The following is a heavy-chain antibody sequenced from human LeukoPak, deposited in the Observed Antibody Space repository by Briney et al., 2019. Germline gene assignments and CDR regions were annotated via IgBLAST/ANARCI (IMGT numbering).Heavy chain of an antibody. CDR2: ISAYNGNT. J-gene: IGHJ4*02. Sequence: ASVKVSCKASGYTFTSYGISWVRQAPGQGLEWMGWISAYNGNTNYAQKLQGRVTMTTDTSTSTAYMELRSLRSDNTAVHYCAVANWEPPILRTTDFDYWGQGTLVTVSS. V-gene: IGHV1-18*01. D-gene: IGHD7-27*01. CDR1: GYTFTSYG. CDR3: AVANWEPPILRTTDFDY.